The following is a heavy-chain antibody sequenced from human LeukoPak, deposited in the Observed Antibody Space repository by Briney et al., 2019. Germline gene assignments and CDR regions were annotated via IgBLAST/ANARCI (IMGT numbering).Heavy chain of an antibody. CDR2: ISSTGTYI. D-gene: IGHD3-22*01. CDR3: SREDLGSYSSGHYYPTNFDY. Sequence: GGSLRLSCAASGFTFNYYAMNWVRQAPGKGLEWVSSISSTGTYIYYSDSLRGRFTISRDNAKNTLYLQMSSLRVEDTAVYFCSREDLGSYSSGHYYPTNFDYWGRGTQVTVSS. CDR1: GFTFNYYA. J-gene: IGHJ4*02. V-gene: IGHV3-21*01.